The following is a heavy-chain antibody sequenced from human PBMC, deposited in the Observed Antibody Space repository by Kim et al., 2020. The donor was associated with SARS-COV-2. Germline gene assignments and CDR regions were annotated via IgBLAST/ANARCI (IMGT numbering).Heavy chain of an antibody. CDR2: IYYSGST. D-gene: IGHD3-22*01. V-gene: IGHV4-31*03. Sequence: SETLSLTCTVSGGSISSGGYYWSWIRQHPGKGLEWIGYIYYSGSTYYNPSLKSRVTISVDTSKNQFSLKLSSVTAADTAVYHCARGYYYYDSSGYFDYWGQGTLVTVSS. CDR1: GGSISSGGYY. CDR3: ARGYYYYDSSGYFDY. J-gene: IGHJ4*02.